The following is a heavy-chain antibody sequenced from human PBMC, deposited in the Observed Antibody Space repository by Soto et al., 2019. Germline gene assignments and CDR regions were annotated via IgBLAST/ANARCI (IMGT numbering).Heavy chain of an antibody. J-gene: IGHJ4*02. V-gene: IGHV3-23*01. CDR3: AKDYDFGDSLPFDY. CDR2: IIGNGDTA. CDR1: GFSFRNYG. Sequence: EVQLLEAGGGLVQPGGSLRLSCAASGFSFRNYGMSWVRQAPGKGLEWLSAIIGNGDTAYYADSVRGRFTISRDNSKKTLYLQLNDLGAEDTAIYYCAKDYDFGDSLPFDYWGQGALVTVSS. D-gene: IGHD4-17*01.